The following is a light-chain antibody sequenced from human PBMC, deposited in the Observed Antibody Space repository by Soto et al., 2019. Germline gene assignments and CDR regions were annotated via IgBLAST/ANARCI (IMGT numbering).Light chain of an antibody. CDR2: HAS. J-gene: IGKJ1*01. V-gene: IGKV1-5*01. Sequence: DIQMTQSPSTLPASVGDRVTTTCRASQSISTWLAWYQQTPGTAPKLLIYHASTLESGVPSRFSGSGSGTEFTLTISSLQPDDFATYYCQQYMSYSFGQGTKVDIK. CDR3: QQYMSYS. CDR1: QSISTW.